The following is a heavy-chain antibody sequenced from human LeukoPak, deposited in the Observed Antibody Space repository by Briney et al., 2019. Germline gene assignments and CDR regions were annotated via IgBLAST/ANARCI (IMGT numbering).Heavy chain of an antibody. D-gene: IGHD3-10*01. CDR2: INLRTRGI. J-gene: IGHJ4*02. CDR1: GFTFTAYY. V-gene: IGHV1-2*02. Sequence: ASVKVSCKASGFTFTAYYLHWVRQAPGQGLEYMGCINLRTRGIKYTQKFQGRVIMTWDTSVTKAHMELSKLQFDGPGLYYSAREKSDSGGCDDWGQGTLVTVST. CDR3: AREKSDSGGCDD.